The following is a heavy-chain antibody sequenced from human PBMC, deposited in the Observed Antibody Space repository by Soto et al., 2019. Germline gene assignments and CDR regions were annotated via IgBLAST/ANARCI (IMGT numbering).Heavy chain of an antibody. V-gene: IGHV3-23*01. CDR2: ISGSGGST. Sequence: GGSLRLSGGASGFTFSSYAMSWVRKAPGKGLEGVSAISGSGGSTDYADSVKGRFTISRDNSMNTLYLQMNSLIAGDTAMYYCAKLIISVFGMVTNDAFDIWGQGTMVTVSS. CDR1: GFTFSSYA. CDR3: AKLIISVFGMVTNDAFDI. J-gene: IGHJ3*02. D-gene: IGHD3-3*01.